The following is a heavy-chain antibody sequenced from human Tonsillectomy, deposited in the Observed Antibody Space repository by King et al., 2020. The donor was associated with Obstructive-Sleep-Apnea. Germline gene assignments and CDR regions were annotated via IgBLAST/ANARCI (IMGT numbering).Heavy chain of an antibody. CDR2: ISYDGTNK. V-gene: IGHV3-30*03. CDR1: GFTFSNYG. D-gene: IGHD3-10*01. Sequence: QVQLVESGGGVVQPGRSLRLSCAVSGFTFSNYGIHWVRQAPGKGLEWVAVISYDGTNKYYVDSVKGRFTISRDNSKNMLYLQMNSLRAEDTAVYYCARDNWSSRLVVRGVILGAFDYWGQGTLVTVSS. J-gene: IGHJ4*02. CDR3: ARDNWSSRLVVRGVILGAFDY.